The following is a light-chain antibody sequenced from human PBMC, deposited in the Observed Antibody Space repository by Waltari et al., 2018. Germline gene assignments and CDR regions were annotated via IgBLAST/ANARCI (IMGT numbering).Light chain of an antibody. CDR3: VVYMGSGTWV. V-gene: IGLV8-61*01. CDR1: SDSVSTTYY. CDR2: NTN. J-gene: IGLJ3*02. Sequence: QTVVTQEPSFSVSPGGTVTLTCGLSSDSVSTTYYPSWYQQTPGQAPRTLIYNTNTRSSGVPDRFSGSILGNKAALTITGAQADDESDYYCVVYMGSGTWVFGGGTKLTVL.